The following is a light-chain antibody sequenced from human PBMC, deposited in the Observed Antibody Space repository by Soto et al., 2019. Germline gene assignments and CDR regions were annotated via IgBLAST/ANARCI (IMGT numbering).Light chain of an antibody. CDR2: GAS. CDR1: QSVSNNY. Sequence: EIVLTQSPGTLSLSPGERATPSCRTSQSVSNNYLAWYQQKPGQAPSLLIFGASNRAPDIPDRFSGSGSGTDFTLTISRLEPEDFAVYYCQQYGSSLFSFGPGTKVDIK. V-gene: IGKV3-20*01. J-gene: IGKJ3*01. CDR3: QQYGSSLFS.